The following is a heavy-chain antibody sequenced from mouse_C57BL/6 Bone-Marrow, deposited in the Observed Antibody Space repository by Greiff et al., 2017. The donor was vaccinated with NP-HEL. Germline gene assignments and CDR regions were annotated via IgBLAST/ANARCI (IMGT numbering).Heavy chain of an antibody. CDR2: INYDGSST. Sequence: EVQLQESEGGLVQPGSSMKLSCTASGFTFSDYYMAWVRQVPEKGLEWVANINYDGSSTYYLDSLKSRFIISRDNAKNILYLQMSSLKSEDTATYYCARVVYGDWYFDVWGTGTTVTVSS. J-gene: IGHJ1*03. CDR3: ARVVYGDWYFDV. CDR1: GFTFSDYY. D-gene: IGHD1-1*01. V-gene: IGHV5-16*01.